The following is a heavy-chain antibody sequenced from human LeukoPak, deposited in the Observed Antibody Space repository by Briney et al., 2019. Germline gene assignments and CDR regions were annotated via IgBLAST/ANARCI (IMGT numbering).Heavy chain of an antibody. CDR2: IYTSGST. J-gene: IGHJ5*02. D-gene: IGHD2-15*01. CDR3: ARGYCSGGSCYSDGVWFDP. CDR1: GGSISSYY. Sequence: SETLSLTCTVSGGSISSYYWSWIRQPAGKGLEWIGRIYTSGSTNYNPSLKSRVTMSVDTSKNQFSLKLSSVTAADTAVYYCARGYCSGGSCYSDGVWFDPWGQGTLVTVSS. V-gene: IGHV4-4*07.